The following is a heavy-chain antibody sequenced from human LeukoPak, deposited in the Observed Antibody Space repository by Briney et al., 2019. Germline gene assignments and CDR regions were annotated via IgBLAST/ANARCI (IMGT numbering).Heavy chain of an antibody. CDR1: GYTFTSYY. V-gene: IGHV1-46*01. CDR3: ARDLGYGGREYYFDY. CDR2: INPSGGST. J-gene: IGHJ4*02. D-gene: IGHD4-23*01. Sequence: ASVKVSCKASGYTFTSYYMHWVRQAPGQGLEWMGIINPSGGSTSYAQKFQGRVTMTRDTSTSTVYMELGSLRSEDTAVYYCARDLGYGGREYYFDYWGQGTLVTVSS.